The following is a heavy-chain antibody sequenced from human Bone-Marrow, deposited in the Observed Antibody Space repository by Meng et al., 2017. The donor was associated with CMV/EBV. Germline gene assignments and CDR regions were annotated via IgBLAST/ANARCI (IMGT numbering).Heavy chain of an antibody. Sequence: ASVKVSCKASGYSFTSYGISWVRQAPGQGLEWMGWISVYNGNTNYAQKLQGRVTMTTDTSTSTAYMELRSLRSDDTAVYYCARDMRGSSTRWIIVYFDYWGQGTLVTVYS. J-gene: IGHJ4*02. CDR3: ARDMRGSSTRWIIVYFDY. CDR1: GYSFTSYG. V-gene: IGHV1-18*01. D-gene: IGHD2-2*01. CDR2: ISVYNGNT.